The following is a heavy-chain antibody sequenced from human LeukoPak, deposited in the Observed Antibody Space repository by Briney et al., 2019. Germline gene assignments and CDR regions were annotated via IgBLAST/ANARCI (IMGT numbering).Heavy chain of an antibody. J-gene: IGHJ5*02. CDR1: GGSISSSSYY. CDR3: ARDYYGSGSFPHWFDP. D-gene: IGHD3-10*01. Sequence: PSETLSLTCTVSGGSISSSSYYWGWIRQPPGKGLEWIGSIYYSGSTYYSPSLKSRVTISVDTSKNQFSLKLSSVTAADTAVYYCARDYYGSGSFPHWFDPWGQGTLVTVSS. V-gene: IGHV4-39*01. CDR2: IYYSGST.